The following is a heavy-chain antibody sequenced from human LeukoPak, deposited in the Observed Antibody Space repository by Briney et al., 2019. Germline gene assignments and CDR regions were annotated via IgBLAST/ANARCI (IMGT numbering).Heavy chain of an antibody. D-gene: IGHD3-10*01. V-gene: IGHV3-21*01. J-gene: IGHJ6*02. Sequence: GGSLRLSCAASGFTFSNYSMNWVRQAPGKGLEWVSSISSSSSYIYYADSVKGRFTISRDNAKNSLYLQMNSLRAEDTAVYYCARGELLWFGEFPVDYYGMDVWGQGTTVTVSS. CDR1: GFTFSNYS. CDR3: ARGELLWFGEFPVDYYGMDV. CDR2: ISSSSSYI.